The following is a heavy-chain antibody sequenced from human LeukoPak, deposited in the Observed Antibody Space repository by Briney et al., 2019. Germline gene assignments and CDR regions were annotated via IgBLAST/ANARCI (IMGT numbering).Heavy chain of an antibody. J-gene: IGHJ4*02. V-gene: IGHV3-23*01. CDR3: TPSVWFGEYFDY. CDR2: LGDNDGRT. D-gene: IGHD3-10*01. Sequence: PGGSLTLSCAASGFTFSNYAMNWVRQAPGKGVEWVSALGDNDGRTFYADSVKGRFTISRDDSKSIAYLQMNSLKTEDTAVYYCTPSVWFGEYFDYWGQGTLVTVSS. CDR1: GFTFSNYA.